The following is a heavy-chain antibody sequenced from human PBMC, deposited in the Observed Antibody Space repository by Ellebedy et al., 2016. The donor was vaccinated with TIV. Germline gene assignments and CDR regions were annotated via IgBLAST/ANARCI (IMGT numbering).Heavy chain of an antibody. D-gene: IGHD4-17*01. J-gene: IGHJ4*02. CDR2: INHSGST. CDR3: ARGPGGYGDYVFDY. CDR1: GGSFSGYY. Sequence: SETLSLXXAVYGGSFSGYYWSWIRQPPGKGLEWIGEINHSGSTNYNPSLKSRVTISVDTSKNQFSLKLSSVTAADTAVYYCARGPGGYGDYVFDYWGQGTLVTVSS. V-gene: IGHV4-34*01.